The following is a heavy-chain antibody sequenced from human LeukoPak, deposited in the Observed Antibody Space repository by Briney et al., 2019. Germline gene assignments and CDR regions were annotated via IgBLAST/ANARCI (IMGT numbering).Heavy chain of an antibody. CDR3: ARASDDYYYGSGSYLGRIDY. Sequence: PSETLSLTCTVSGGSLRSHYWRWIRQPPGKGLEWIGYIYYSGSTNHNPSLKSRITISVDTSKSQFSLKMSSVTAADTAVYYCARASDDYYYGSGSYLGRIDYWGQGTLVTVSS. J-gene: IGHJ4*02. CDR2: IYYSGST. V-gene: IGHV4-59*11. D-gene: IGHD3-10*01. CDR1: GGSLRSHY.